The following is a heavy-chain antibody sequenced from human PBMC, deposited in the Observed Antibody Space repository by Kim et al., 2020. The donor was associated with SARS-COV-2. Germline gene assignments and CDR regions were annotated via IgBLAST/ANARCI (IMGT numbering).Heavy chain of an antibody. CDR2: ISSSSSDI. J-gene: IGHJ6*01. V-gene: IGHV3-21*04. CDR3: DSTTRAVADDSSHYY. CDR1: GFTFSRYS. Sequence: GGSLRLSCAASGFTFSRYSMNWVRQAPGKGLEWVSSISSSSSDIKNEYSAQGRCTISSDSDKYSLNLHMQMKSVENTDADDYDSTTRAVADDSSHYY. D-gene: IGHD3-22*01.